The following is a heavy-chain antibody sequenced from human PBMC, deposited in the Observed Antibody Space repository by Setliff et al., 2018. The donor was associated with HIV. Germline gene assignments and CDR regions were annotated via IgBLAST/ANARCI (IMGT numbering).Heavy chain of an antibody. CDR1: GGSIDNNKYY. CDR2: IYHTGIT. J-gene: IGHJ1*01. V-gene: IGHV4-39*01. CDR3: ATPGYDDDVFGYFRF. D-gene: IGHD5-12*01. Sequence: PSETLSLTCSVSGGSIDNNKYYWTWIRQPPGKGLEWIGSIYHTGITYDNPSPKSRVTISVYTSKNQISLRLSSVTAADTATYYCATPGYDDDVFGYFRFWGRGTLVTVS.